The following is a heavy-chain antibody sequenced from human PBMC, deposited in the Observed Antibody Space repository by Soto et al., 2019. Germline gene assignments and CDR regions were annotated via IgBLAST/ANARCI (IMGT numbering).Heavy chain of an antibody. CDR3: ARDAGTDWFDP. Sequence: QVQLVQSGAEVEKPGASVKVSCKASGYTFTSYAISWVRQAPGQGLEWMGRISTYNGNTSYAQKLQGRVTLTTDTSTSTAYMELRSLRSDDTAVYYCARDAGTDWFDPWGQGTLVTVSS. CDR2: ISTYNGNT. CDR1: GYTFTSYA. V-gene: IGHV1-18*01. D-gene: IGHD6-13*01. J-gene: IGHJ5*02.